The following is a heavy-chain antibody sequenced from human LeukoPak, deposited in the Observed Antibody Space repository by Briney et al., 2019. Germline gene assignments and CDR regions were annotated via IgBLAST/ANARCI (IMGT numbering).Heavy chain of an antibody. J-gene: IGHJ4*02. V-gene: IGHV3-15*07. Sequence: GGSLRLSCVVSGFTFSNAWMNWVRQAPGKGLDWVGRIKSETDGGTTDYAAPVKGRFIISRDDSKNTLYLQMNSLKTEDTAIYYCITDGEYYYGSGIDYWGQGTLVTVSS. CDR2: IKSETDGGTT. CDR3: ITDGEYYYGSGIDY. D-gene: IGHD3-10*01. CDR1: GFTFSNAW.